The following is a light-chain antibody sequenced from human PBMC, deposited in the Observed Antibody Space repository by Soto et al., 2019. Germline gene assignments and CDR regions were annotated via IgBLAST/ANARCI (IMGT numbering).Light chain of an antibody. V-gene: IGKV3-20*01. CDR3: QQYGSSPVT. CDR2: GAS. J-gene: IGKJ3*01. Sequence: EIVLTQSPGTLSLSPGERATLSCRVSQSVSSSYLAWYQQKPGQAPRLLIYGASSRATGIPDRFSGSGSGTDLTLTISRLEPEDFAVYYCQQYGSSPVTFGPGTKVDIK. CDR1: QSVSSSY.